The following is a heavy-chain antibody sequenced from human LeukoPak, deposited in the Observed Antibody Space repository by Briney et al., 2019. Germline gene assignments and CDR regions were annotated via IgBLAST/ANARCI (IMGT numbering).Heavy chain of an antibody. V-gene: IGHV3-21*04. CDR2: ISSSSSYI. D-gene: IGHD3-10*01. CDR3: AKDRGYGSGSYIFDY. J-gene: IGHJ4*02. CDR1: GFTFSSYS. Sequence: GGSLRLSCAASGFTFSSYSMNWVRQAPGKGLEWVSSISSSSSYIYYADSVKGRFTISRDNSKNTLYLQMNSLRAEDTAVYYCAKDRGYGSGSYIFDYWGQGTLVTVSS.